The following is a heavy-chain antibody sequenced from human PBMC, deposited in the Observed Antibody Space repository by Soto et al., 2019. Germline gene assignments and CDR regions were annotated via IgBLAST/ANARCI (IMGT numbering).Heavy chain of an antibody. J-gene: IGHJ4*02. CDR3: ARGGYFDSSNYLAY. CDR2: MNPGRGNA. V-gene: IGHV1-8*01. Sequence: GASVKVSCKASGCTFTSYDINWVRQATVQVLEWMVCMNPGRGNAGYAQRFQGRVTMTRNTSISKAYMELSSLRSEDTAVYYCARGGYFDSSNYLAYWGMGTMLTVSS. CDR1: GCTFTSYD. D-gene: IGHD3-22*01.